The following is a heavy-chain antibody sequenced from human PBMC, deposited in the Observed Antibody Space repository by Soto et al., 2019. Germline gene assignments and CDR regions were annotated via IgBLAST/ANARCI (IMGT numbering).Heavy chain of an antibody. CDR2: IYWDDDK. CDR1: GFSLSTSGVG. J-gene: IGHJ4*02. CDR3: THSAYSSSWYGVLVDY. Sequence: QITLKESGPTLVKPTQTLTLTCTFSGFSLSTSGVGVGWIRQPPGKALEWLALIYWDDDKRYSPSLKTRLTITNDTSKNQVVLTMTNMDPVDTATYYCTHSAYSSSWYGVLVDYWGQGTLVTVSS. D-gene: IGHD6-13*01. V-gene: IGHV2-5*02.